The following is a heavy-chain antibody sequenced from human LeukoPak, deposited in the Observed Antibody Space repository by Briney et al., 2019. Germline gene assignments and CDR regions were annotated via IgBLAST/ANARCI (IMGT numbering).Heavy chain of an antibody. J-gene: IGHJ4*02. CDR1: GGSISSYF. Sequence: SETLSLTCTVSGGSISSYFCSWIRQPPGKGLEWIGYIYYSGSTNYNPSLKSRVTISADTSKNQFSLKLSSVTAADTAVYYCARGPLGPTYFDYWGQGTLVTVSS. CDR2: IYYSGST. D-gene: IGHD1-26*01. V-gene: IGHV4-59*08. CDR3: ARGPLGPTYFDY.